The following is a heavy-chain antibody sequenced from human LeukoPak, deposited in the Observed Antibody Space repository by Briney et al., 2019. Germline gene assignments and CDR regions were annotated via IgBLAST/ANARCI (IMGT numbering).Heavy chain of an antibody. J-gene: IGHJ3*02. CDR2: IYYSGST. D-gene: IGHD3-22*01. V-gene: IGHV4-59*01. CDR1: GGSISSYY. CDR3: ARGYYYYDSSVLAFDI. Sequence: SETLSLTCTVSGGSISSYYWSWLRQPPGKGLEWIGYIYYSGSTNYNPSLKSRVTISVDTSKNQFSLKLSSVTAADTAVYYCARGYYYYDSSVLAFDIWGQGTMVTVSS.